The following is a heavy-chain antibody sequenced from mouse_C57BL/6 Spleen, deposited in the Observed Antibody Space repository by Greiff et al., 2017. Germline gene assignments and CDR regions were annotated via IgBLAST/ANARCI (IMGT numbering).Heavy chain of an antibody. CDR1: GYTFTSYW. D-gene: IGHD4-1*01. CDR3: ARWGELGRDY. V-gene: IGHV1-55*01. CDR2: IYPGSGST. Sequence: VQLQQPGAELVKPGASVKMSCKASGYTFTSYWITWVKQRPGQGLEWIGDIYPGSGSTNYNEKFKGKATLTVDTSSSTASMQLSSLTSEDSAVYYCARWGELGRDYWGQGTTLTVSS. J-gene: IGHJ2*01.